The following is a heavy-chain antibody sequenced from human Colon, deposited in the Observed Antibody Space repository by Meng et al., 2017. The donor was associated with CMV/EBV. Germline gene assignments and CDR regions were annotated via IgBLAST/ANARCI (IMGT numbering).Heavy chain of an antibody. V-gene: IGHV3-21*01. CDR1: GFTFSSYS. CDR2: ISSSSSYI. D-gene: IGHD3-22*01. Sequence: LSCAAAGFTFSSYSMNWVRQAPGKGLEWVSSISSSSSYIYYADSVKGRFTISRDNAKNSLYLQMNSLRAEDTAVYYCARELGDSSGHWGQGTLVTVSS. CDR3: ARELGDSSGH. J-gene: IGHJ4*02.